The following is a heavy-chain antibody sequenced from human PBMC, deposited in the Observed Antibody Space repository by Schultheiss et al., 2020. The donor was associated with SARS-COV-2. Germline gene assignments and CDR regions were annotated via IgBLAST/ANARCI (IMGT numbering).Heavy chain of an antibody. V-gene: IGHV3-21*06. D-gene: IGHD3-10*01. CDR2: ISSSSSYI. CDR3: ARVVTGPLKYYYYMDV. Sequence: GGSLRLSCAASGFTFSSYAMSWVRQAPGKGLEWVSSISSSSSYIYYEDSVKGRFTISRDNAKNSLFLQMDGLRAEDTAVYYCARVVTGPLKYYYYMDVWGKGTTVTVSS. J-gene: IGHJ6*03. CDR1: GFTFSSYA.